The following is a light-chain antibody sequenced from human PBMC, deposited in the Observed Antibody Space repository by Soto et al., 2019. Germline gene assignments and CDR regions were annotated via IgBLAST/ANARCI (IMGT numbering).Light chain of an antibody. CDR3: CSYATSTTYV. V-gene: IGLV2-23*01. CDR1: SSDVGTYNL. Sequence: QSALTQPASVSGPPGQSITISCTGTSSDVGTYNLVSWYQQHPNKAPKLLIYEANKRPSGVSNRFSGSKSGNTASLTIYGLQAEDEADYYCCSYATSTTYVFGSGTKVTVL. CDR2: EAN. J-gene: IGLJ1*01.